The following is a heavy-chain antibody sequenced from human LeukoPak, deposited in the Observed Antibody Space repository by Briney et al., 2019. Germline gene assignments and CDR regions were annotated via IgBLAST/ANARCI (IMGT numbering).Heavy chain of an antibody. CDR2: IYTSGST. D-gene: IGHD6-13*01. J-gene: IGHJ4*02. Sequence: PSETLSLTCTVSGGSMMSYYWSWIRQSPGKGLEWIGRIYTSGSTNYNPSLKSRVTMSVDTSKNQFSLKLSSVTAADTAVYYCARAYSMGKTGHYFDYWGQGTLVTVSS. CDR3: ARAYSMGKTGHYFDY. V-gene: IGHV4-4*07. CDR1: GGSMMSYY.